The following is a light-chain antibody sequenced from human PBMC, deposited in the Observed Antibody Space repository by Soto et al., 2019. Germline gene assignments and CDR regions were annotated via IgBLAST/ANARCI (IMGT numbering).Light chain of an antibody. CDR2: DAS. CDR1: QSVSRH. CDR3: QQYGTSPGT. J-gene: IGKJ1*01. Sequence: EVVLTQSPATLSLSPGERATLSCRASQSVSRHLAWYQQKPGQAPRLLILDASDRATGIPDRFSGSGSGTDFTLTISGLQPEDFAVYYCQQYGTSPGTFGQGTKV. V-gene: IGKV3-20*01.